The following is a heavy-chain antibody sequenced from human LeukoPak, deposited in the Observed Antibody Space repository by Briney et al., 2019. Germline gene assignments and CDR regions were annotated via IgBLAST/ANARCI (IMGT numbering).Heavy chain of an antibody. J-gene: IGHJ4*02. CDR1: GFTVSSTY. Sequence: GGSLRLSCAAAGFTVSSTYMSWVRQAPGKGLEWVSVIYSGGSSYYADSVKGRFTISRDNSKNTLYLQMNSLRVEDTPVYYCARLPTGDYWGQGTLVTVSS. CDR2: IYSGGSS. CDR3: ARLPTGDY. D-gene: IGHD1-1*01. V-gene: IGHV3-53*01.